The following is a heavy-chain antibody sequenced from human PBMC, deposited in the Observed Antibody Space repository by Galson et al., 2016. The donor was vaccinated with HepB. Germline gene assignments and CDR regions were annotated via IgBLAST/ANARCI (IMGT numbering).Heavy chain of an antibody. Sequence: SLRLSCAASGFTFSSYAMTWVRQAPGKGLEWVSAGYGGGGGPHSADYVKGRFTMSRDISRNTLYLQMNSLRAEDTAVYYCARCERYGSGWYGKNDYWGQGTLVTVSS. J-gene: IGHJ4*02. CDR1: GFTFSSYA. D-gene: IGHD6-13*01. CDR2: GYGGGGGP. V-gene: IGHV3-23*01. CDR3: ARCERYGSGWYGKNDY.